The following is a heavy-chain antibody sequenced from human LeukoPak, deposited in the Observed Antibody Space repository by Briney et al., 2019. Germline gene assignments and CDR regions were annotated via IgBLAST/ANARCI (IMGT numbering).Heavy chain of an antibody. J-gene: IGHJ4*02. CDR2: IIPIFGTA. Sequence: GASVKVSCKASGYTFTSYGISWVRQAPGQGLEWMGGIIPIFGTANYAQKFQGRVTITADKSTSTAYMELSSLRSEDTAVYYCARARLPKGYYDILTGYRFDYWGQGTLVTVSS. CDR1: GYTFTSYG. D-gene: IGHD3-9*01. V-gene: IGHV1-69*06. CDR3: ARARLPKGYYDILTGYRFDY.